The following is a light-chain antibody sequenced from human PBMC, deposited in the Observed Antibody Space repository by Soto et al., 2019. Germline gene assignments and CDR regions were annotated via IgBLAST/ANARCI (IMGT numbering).Light chain of an antibody. Sequence: DIQMTQSPSFLSASAGDRVTISCRASQSISSSLNWYQQKPGEAPKLLIYAASSLQSGVPSRFSGSRSGTDFTLTISSLQPEDFATYYCQQSYSIPITFGQGTRLEIK. J-gene: IGKJ5*01. CDR1: QSISSS. CDR3: QQSYSIPIT. CDR2: AAS. V-gene: IGKV1-39*01.